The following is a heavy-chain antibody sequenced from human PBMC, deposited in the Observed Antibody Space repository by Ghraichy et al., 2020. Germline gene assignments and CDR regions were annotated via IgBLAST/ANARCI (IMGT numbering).Heavy chain of an antibody. D-gene: IGHD6-19*01. CDR1: GGSISSSSYY. V-gene: IGHV4-39*01. CDR2: IYYSGST. CDR3: ARRAQWLVLD. Sequence: SETLSLTCTVSGGSISSSSYYWGWIRQPPGKGLEWIGSIYYSGSTYYNPSLKSRVTISVDTSKNQFSLKLSSVTAADTAVYYCARRAQWLVLDWGQGTLVTVSS. J-gene: IGHJ4*02.